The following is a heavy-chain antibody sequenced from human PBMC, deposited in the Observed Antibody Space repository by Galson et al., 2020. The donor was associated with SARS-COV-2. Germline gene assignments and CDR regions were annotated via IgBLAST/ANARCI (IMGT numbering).Heavy chain of an antibody. D-gene: IGHD1-26*01. V-gene: IGHV6-1*01. J-gene: IGHJ5*02. CDR3: AREGGVGATFGSANWFDP. CDR2: TYYRSKWYN. CDR1: GDSVSSNSAA. Sequence: SQTLSLTCAISGDSVSSNSAAWNWIRQSPSRGLEWLGRTYYRSKWYNDYAVSVKSRITINPDTSKNQFSLQLNSVTPEDTAVYYCAREGGVGATFGSANWFDPWGQGTLVTVSS.